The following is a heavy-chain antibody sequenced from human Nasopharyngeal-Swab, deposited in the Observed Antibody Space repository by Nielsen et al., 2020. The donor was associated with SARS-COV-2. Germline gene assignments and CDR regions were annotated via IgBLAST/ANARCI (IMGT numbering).Heavy chain of an antibody. Sequence: WIRQPPGKGLEWVAVISYDGSNKYYADSVKGRFTISRDNSKNTLYLQMNSLRAEDTAVYYCASLGDSSGYYYRTDGYAHDAHDAFDIWGQGTMVTVSS. D-gene: IGHD3-22*01. CDR3: ASLGDSSGYYYRTDGYAHDAHDAFDI. J-gene: IGHJ3*02. V-gene: IGHV3-30-3*01. CDR2: ISYDGSNK.